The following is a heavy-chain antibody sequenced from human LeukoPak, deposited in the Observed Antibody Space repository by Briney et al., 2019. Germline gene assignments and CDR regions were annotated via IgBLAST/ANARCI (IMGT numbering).Heavy chain of an antibody. D-gene: IGHD1-26*01. CDR1: GYTFTSYD. CDR2: MNPNSGNT. CDR3: ARVGWELLGPAFDI. J-gene: IGHJ3*02. V-gene: IGHV1-8*01. Sequence: ASVKVSCKASGYTFTSYDINWVRQATGQGLEWMGWMNPNSGNTGYAQKFQGRVTMTRDTSTSTVYMELSSLRSEDTAVYYCARVGWELLGPAFDIWGQGTMVTVSS.